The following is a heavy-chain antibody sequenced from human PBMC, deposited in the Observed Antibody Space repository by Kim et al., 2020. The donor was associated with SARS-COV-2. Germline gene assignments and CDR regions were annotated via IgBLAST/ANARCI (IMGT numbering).Heavy chain of an antibody. CDR2: ISSDGGST. CDR1: GFTFSNYA. D-gene: IGHD3-10*01. V-gene: IGHV3-64*05. J-gene: IGHJ4*02. Sequence: GGSLRLSCSASGFTFSNYAMHWVRQAPEKGLEYVSAISSDGGSTYYADSVKGRFTISRDNSKNMLYVQMSSLRVEDTAIYYCVTRNYYNSGSYYEGAPFDFWGQGTLVTVSS. CDR3: VTRNYYNSGSYYEGAPFDF.